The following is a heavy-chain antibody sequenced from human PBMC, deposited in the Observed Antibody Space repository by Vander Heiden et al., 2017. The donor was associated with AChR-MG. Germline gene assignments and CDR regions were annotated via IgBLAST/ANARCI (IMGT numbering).Heavy chain of an antibody. Sequence: QVQLVQSGAEVKKPGASVKVSCKASGYTFTSYYMHWVRQAPGQGLEWMGIINPSGGSTSYAQKFQGRVTMTRDTSTSTVYMELSSLRSEDTAVYYCARMVERAARPEGNWFDPWGQGTLVTVSS. D-gene: IGHD6-6*01. CDR1: GYTFTSYY. V-gene: IGHV1-46*01. J-gene: IGHJ5*02. CDR2: INPSGGST. CDR3: ARMVERAARPEGNWFDP.